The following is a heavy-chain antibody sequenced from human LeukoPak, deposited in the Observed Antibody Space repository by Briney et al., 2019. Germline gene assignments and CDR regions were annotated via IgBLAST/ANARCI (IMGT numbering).Heavy chain of an antibody. CDR1: GFTFDDYA. CDR2: IWYDGSNK. J-gene: IGHJ6*02. Sequence: GGSLRLSCAASGFTFDDYAMHWVRQAPGKGLEWVAVIWYDGSNKYYADSVKGRFTISRDNSKNTLYLQMNSLRAEDTAVYYCARDGDITPTDVWGQGTTVTVSS. CDR3: ARDGDITPTDV. V-gene: IGHV3-33*08. D-gene: IGHD2-15*01.